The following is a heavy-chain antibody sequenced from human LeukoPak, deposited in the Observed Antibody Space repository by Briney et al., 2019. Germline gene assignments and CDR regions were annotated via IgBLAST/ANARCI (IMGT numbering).Heavy chain of an antibody. CDR1: GFTFSPYT. D-gene: IGHD6-6*01. CDR3: ARDSSVCAFDV. J-gene: IGHJ3*01. Sequence: GGSLRLSCAASGFTFSPYTMHWFRQPPGKGLEWVSYINTGSTTIYYADSVKGRFTISRDNAKNPLYLQLNSLRAEDTAVYYCARDSSVCAFDVWGQGTMVTVSS. CDR2: INTGSTTI. V-gene: IGHV3-48*01.